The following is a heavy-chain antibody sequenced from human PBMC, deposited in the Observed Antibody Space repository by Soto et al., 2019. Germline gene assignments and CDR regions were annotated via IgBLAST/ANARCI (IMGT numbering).Heavy chain of an antibody. CDR2: FSAGGSA. Sequence: EVQLLESGGALVQPGGSLRLSCAASGFSFTNFALSWVRQAPGKGLEWVSTFSAGGSAYYADSVKGRFTIARDSYQNTVHLQISILRPEDTAVYYCAKESMPEHYGDTLFDYWGQGTRVTVSS. J-gene: IGHJ4*02. D-gene: IGHD4-17*01. V-gene: IGHV3-23*01. CDR1: GFSFTNFA. CDR3: AKESMPEHYGDTLFDY.